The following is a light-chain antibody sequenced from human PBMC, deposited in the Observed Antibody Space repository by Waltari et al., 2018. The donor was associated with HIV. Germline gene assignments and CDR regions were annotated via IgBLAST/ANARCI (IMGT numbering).Light chain of an antibody. CDR1: VTDIDIYTF. CDR2: GVS. CDR3: SSYTPSHSLV. V-gene: IGLV2-14*01. J-gene: IGLJ3*02. Sequence: HSALTQPASVSGSPGPSITISCSGTVTDIDIYTFVSWYRQYPGLAPQLVLYGVSSRPSGVSLRFSGSKSGDTASLTISGLEAEDEADYYCSSYTPSHSLVFGGGTKLTVL.